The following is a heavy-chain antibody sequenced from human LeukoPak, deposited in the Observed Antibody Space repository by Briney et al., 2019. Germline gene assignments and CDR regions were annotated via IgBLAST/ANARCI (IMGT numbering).Heavy chain of an antibody. CDR3: AVVPAAIGHYYYYGMDA. CDR1: GYTFTSYD. J-gene: IGHJ6*02. D-gene: IGHD2-2*01. Sequence: GASVKVSCKASGYTFTSYDINWVRQATGQGLEWMGWMNPNSGNTGYAQKFQGRVTMTRNTSISTAYMELSSLRSEDTAVYYCAVVPAAIGHYYYYGMDAWGQGTTVTVSS. CDR2: MNPNSGNT. V-gene: IGHV1-8*01.